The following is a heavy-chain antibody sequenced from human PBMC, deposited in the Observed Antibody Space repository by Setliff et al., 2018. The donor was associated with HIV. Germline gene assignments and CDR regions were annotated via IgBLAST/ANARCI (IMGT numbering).Heavy chain of an antibody. Sequence: PGGSLRLSCAASGLTFSNYAMTWVRQAPGKGLEWVSSITASSSTIYYADSVKGRFTISRDNAKNSLYLQMNSLRAEDTAVYYCASGRWYYDILTGYFERGYNWFDPWGQGALVTVS. CDR1: GLTFSNYA. J-gene: IGHJ5*02. V-gene: IGHV3-48*01. CDR2: ITASSSTI. D-gene: IGHD3-9*01. CDR3: ASGRWYYDILTGYFERGYNWFDP.